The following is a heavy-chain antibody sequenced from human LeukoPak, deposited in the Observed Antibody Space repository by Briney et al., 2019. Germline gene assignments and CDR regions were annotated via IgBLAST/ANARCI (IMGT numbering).Heavy chain of an antibody. CDR2: INWNSGSI. CDR3: ANWANALDY. D-gene: IGHD4/OR15-4a*01. CDR1: GFTFDDYA. V-gene: IGHV3-9*01. Sequence: GGSLRLSCAASGFTFDDYAMHWVRQAPGKGLEWVSGINWNSGSIGYADSVEGRFTISKDNAKNSLYLQMNSLRAEDTAVYYCANWANALDYWGQGTLVTVSS. J-gene: IGHJ4*02.